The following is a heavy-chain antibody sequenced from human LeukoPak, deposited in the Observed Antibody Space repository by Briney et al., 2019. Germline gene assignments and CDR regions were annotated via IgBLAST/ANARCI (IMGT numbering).Heavy chain of an antibody. CDR1: GFTFNNFG. D-gene: IGHD5-18*01. Sequence: GGSLRLSCAASGFTFNNFGMTWVRQSPGKGLDWVSAITGSGLHTYYADSVKGRFTISRDNSKNTLYLQMNSLRAEDTAVYYCAKVRDLDTVLGRFDNWGQGTLVTVSS. J-gene: IGHJ5*02. CDR3: AKVRDLDTVLGRFDN. CDR2: ITGSGLHT. V-gene: IGHV3-23*01.